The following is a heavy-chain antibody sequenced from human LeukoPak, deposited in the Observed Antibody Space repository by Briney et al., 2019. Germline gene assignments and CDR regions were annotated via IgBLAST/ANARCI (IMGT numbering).Heavy chain of an antibody. CDR3: ARDYCSTTGCLDY. CDR2: IWYDGTKK. D-gene: IGHD2-2*01. CDR1: GFTFSSYG. V-gene: IGHV3-33*08. Sequence: PGGSLRLSCAASGFTFSSYGMHWVRQAPGKGLEWVAVIWYDGTKKYYVDSVKGRFTISREDSKNTVYLQMNSLRAGDTAVYYCARDYCSTTGCLDYWGQGTLVTVSS. J-gene: IGHJ4*02.